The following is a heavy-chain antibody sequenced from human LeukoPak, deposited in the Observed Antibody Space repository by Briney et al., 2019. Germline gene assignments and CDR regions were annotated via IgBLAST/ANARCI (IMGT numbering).Heavy chain of an antibody. Sequence: PGGSLRLSCAASGFTFSSYSMNWVRQAPGKGLEWVSYISTRSSTIYYADSVKGRFTISRDNARNSLYLQMNSLRAEDTAVYYCARDRSSGFDFSFDYWGQGTLVTVSS. J-gene: IGHJ4*02. CDR2: ISTRSSTI. CDR1: GFTFSSYS. D-gene: IGHD5-12*01. CDR3: ARDRSSGFDFSFDY. V-gene: IGHV3-48*01.